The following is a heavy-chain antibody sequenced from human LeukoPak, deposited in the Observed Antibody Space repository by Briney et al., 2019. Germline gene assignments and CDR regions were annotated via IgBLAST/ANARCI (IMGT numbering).Heavy chain of an antibody. V-gene: IGHV3-11*01. CDR1: GFTFSDYH. D-gene: IGHD1-20*01. J-gene: IGHJ4*02. CDR3: AKGNNWNDFYFDY. CDR2: ISDGGSAN. Sequence: GGSLRLSCAASGFTFSDYHMCWIRQAPGKGLEWVSFISDGGSANYYADSVKGRFTISRDNSKNTLYLQMNSLRAEDTAVYYCAKGNNWNDFYFDYWGQGTLVTVSS.